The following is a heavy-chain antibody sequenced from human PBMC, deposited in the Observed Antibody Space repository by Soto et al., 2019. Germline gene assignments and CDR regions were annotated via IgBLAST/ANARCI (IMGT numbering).Heavy chain of an antibody. D-gene: IGHD5-12*01. CDR1: GFTFSSYA. J-gene: IGHJ6*02. CDR2: ISGSGGST. CDR3: ARARGVATIDYYYYGMDV. V-gene: IGHV3-23*01. Sequence: EVQLLESGGDLVQPGGSLRLSCAASGFTFSSYAMTWVRQAPGKGLEWVSVISGSGGSTYSADSVKGRFTISRDNSKNTLYLQMNSLRAEDTAVYYCARARGVATIDYYYYGMDVWGQGTTVTVSS.